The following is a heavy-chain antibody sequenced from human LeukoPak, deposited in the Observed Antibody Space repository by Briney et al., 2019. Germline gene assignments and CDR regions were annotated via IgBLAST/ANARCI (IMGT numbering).Heavy chain of an antibody. J-gene: IGHJ5*02. V-gene: IGHV4-39*07. Sequence: SETLSLTCTVSGGSISSSSYYWSWIRQPPGKGLQWIGEINHRGSTHHNPSLNSRVTISVDTSRNQFSLKMSSVTAADTAIYYCASRGPPGRFWFDPWGQGTLVTVSS. CDR3: ASRGPPGRFWFDP. CDR1: GGSISSSSYY. CDR2: INHRGST.